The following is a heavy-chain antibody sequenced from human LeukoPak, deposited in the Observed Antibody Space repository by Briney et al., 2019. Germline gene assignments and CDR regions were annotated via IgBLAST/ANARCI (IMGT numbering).Heavy chain of an antibody. V-gene: IGHV3-7*03. CDR3: AKDFTPNCSGGSCYSGYLN. J-gene: IGHJ4*02. D-gene: IGHD2-15*01. CDR2: IKQDGTEK. Sequence: GGSLRLSCAASGFTFTTYWMSWVRQAPGKGLEWVANIKQDGTEKYYADSVKGRFTISRDNAKNSLYLQMNSLRAEDMALYYCAKDFTPNCSGGSCYSGYLNWGQGTLVTVSS. CDR1: GFTFTTYW.